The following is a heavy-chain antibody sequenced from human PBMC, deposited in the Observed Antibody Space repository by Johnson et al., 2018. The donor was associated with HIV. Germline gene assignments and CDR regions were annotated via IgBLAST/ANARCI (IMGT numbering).Heavy chain of an antibody. Sequence: QVQLVESGGGVVQPGRSLRLSCAVSGFTFSSYAMHWVRQAPGKGLEWVALISYDGSNKYYADSVKGRFTISRDNSKNTLYLQMNSPRAEDTAVYYCARERPAYSSSSSHAFDIWGQGTMVTVSS. CDR1: GFTFSSYA. CDR3: ARERPAYSSSSSHAFDI. V-gene: IGHV3-30-3*01. D-gene: IGHD6-6*01. CDR2: ISYDGSNK. J-gene: IGHJ3*02.